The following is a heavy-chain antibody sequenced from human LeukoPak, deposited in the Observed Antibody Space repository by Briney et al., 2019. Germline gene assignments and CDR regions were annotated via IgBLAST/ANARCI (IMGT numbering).Heavy chain of an antibody. CDR1: GFTFSSYA. V-gene: IGHV3-64D*09. D-gene: IGHD3-3*02. Sequence: PGGSLRLSCSASGFTFSSYAMHWVRQAPGQGLEYVSTITGNGGRTYYADSVKGRFTIFRDNSKNTLYLQMSSLRPEDTAVYYCVKVLGAYIADYWGQGTLVTVSS. CDR3: VKVLGAYIADY. J-gene: IGHJ4*02. CDR2: ITGNGGRT.